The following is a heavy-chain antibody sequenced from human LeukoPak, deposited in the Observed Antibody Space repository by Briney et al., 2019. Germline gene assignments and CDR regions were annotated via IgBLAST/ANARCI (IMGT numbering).Heavy chain of an antibody. D-gene: IGHD4-11*01. V-gene: IGHV3-33*01. CDR2: IWSDGGNR. CDR3: ARDAQRGFDYSNSLEY. CDR1: GFIFSHYG. J-gene: IGHJ4*01. Sequence: GRSLRLSCAASGFIFSHYGMHWVRQAPGKGLEWVAVIWSDGGNRFYAGSVKGRFTISRDNSQNTVFLQMNSLRVEDTAMYYCARDAQRGFDYSNSLEYWGHGTLVTVSS.